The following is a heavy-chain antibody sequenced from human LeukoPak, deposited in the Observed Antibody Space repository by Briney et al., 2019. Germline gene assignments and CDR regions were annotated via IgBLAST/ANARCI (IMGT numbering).Heavy chain of an antibody. J-gene: IGHJ4*02. CDR3: ARAVPAAMYYFDY. V-gene: IGHV3-48*04. CDR1: GFTFSSYS. D-gene: IGHD2-2*01. CDR2: ISSSSSTI. Sequence: PGGSLRLSCAASGFTFSSYSMNWVRQAPGKGLEWVSYISSSSSTIYYADSVKGRFTISRDNAKNSLYLQMNSLRAEDTAVYYCARAVPAAMYYFDYWGQGTLVTVSS.